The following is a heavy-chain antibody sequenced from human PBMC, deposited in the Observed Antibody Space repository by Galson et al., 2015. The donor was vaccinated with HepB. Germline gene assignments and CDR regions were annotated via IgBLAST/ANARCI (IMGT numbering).Heavy chain of an antibody. V-gene: IGHV1-8*01. CDR1: GYTFTNDD. J-gene: IGHJ6*02. CDR3: ARDRTNYYYYGMDV. D-gene: IGHD1-14*01. Sequence: SVKVSCKASGYTFTNDDINWVRQAAGQGLEWMGWMNPSSGNTGFAQKFQGRVTLTRDTSISTAYMELSSLRSEDTAVYYCARDRTNYYYYGMDVWGQGTTVTVSS. CDR2: MNPSSGNT.